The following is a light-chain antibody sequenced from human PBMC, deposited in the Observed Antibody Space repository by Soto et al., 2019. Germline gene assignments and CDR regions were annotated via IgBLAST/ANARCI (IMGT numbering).Light chain of an antibody. CDR3: AAWDDSPSGPV. Sequence: QSVLTQPPSASGTPGQRVTISCSGSSSNIGSNYVFWYQQLPGTAPKPLIYRNNQRPSGVPDRFSGSKSGTSASLAISGLRSEDEADYYCAAWDDSPSGPVFGGGTKLTVL. J-gene: IGLJ2*01. CDR1: SSNIGSNY. V-gene: IGLV1-47*01. CDR2: RNN.